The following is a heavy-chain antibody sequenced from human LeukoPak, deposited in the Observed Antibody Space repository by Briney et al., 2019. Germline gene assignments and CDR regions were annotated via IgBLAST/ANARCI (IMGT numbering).Heavy chain of an antibody. V-gene: IGHV1-18*01. J-gene: IGHJ4*02. D-gene: IGHD3-10*01. CDR3: ARDYRYYYGSEKYFPFDY. Sequence: ASVKLSCKSSGYSFTKYGINWVRHVPGQGLGWMGWISPNNGHTNYAQNFQGRVTVTTETSTSTAYMELRSLTSDDTAVYYCARDYRYYYGSEKYFPFDYWGQGTLVTVSS. CDR1: GYSFTKYG. CDR2: ISPNNGHT.